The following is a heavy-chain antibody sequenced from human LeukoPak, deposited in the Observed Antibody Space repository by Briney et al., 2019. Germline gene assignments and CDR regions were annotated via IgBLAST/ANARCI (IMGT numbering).Heavy chain of an antibody. J-gene: IGHJ6*04. Sequence: GGSLRLSCAASGFTVSSNYMSWVRQAPGKGLEWVSVIYSGGSTYYADSVKGRFTISRDNSKNTLYLQMNSLRAEDTAVYYCARDGYYCSGGGCYDGMDVWGKGTTVTVSS. V-gene: IGHV3-53*01. CDR1: GFTVSSNY. D-gene: IGHD2-15*01. CDR3: ARDGYYCSGGGCYDGMDV. CDR2: IYSGGST.